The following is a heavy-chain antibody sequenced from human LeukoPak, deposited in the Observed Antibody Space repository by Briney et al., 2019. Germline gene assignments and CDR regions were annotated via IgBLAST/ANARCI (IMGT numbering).Heavy chain of an antibody. V-gene: IGHV3-21*04. CDR3: AKRVRYGSGNYHFDH. J-gene: IGHJ4*02. Sequence: GGSLRLSCAASGFTFSSYSMNWVRQAPGKGLEWVSSISSSSSYIYYADSVKGRFTISRDNAKNTLYLQMNSLTAEDTAVYYCAKRVRYGSGNYHFDHWGQGTLVTVSS. CDR2: ISSSSSYI. CDR1: GFTFSSYS. D-gene: IGHD3-10*01.